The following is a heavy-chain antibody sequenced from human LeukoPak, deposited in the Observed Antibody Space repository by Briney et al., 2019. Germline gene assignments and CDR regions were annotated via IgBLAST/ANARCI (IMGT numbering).Heavy chain of an antibody. CDR1: GFTFSSYA. CDR3: ARDRNQEFDP. CDR2: ISSDGTNK. V-gene: IGHV3-30*04. D-gene: IGHD1-14*01. J-gene: IGHJ5*02. Sequence: GGSLRLSCAASGFTFSSYAMHWVRQAPGKGLEWVAFISSDGTNKDYADSVKGRFSISRDNSKNTLYLQMNRLRADDTAVYYCARDRNQEFDPWGQGTLVTVSS.